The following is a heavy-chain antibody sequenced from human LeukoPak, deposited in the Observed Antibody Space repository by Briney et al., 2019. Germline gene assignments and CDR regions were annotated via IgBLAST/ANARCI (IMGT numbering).Heavy chain of an antibody. CDR3: ARDSFGTTSDY. D-gene: IGHD1-7*01. J-gene: IGHJ4*02. Sequence: GGSLRLSCAASGFTFDDYAMHWVRQAPGKGLEWVSGISWNSGSIGYADSVKGRFTITRDNAKNSLYLQMNSLRAEDTAVYYCARDSFGTTSDYWGQGTLVTVSS. CDR1: GFTFDDYA. V-gene: IGHV3-9*01. CDR2: ISWNSGSI.